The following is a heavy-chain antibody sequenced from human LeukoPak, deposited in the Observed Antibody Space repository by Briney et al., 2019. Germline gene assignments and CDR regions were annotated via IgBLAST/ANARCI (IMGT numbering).Heavy chain of an antibody. Sequence: SETLSLTCTVSGGSISNYYWNWIRQPPGKGLEWIGYIYYTGSTNYNPSLKSRVTMSVDTSKNQLSLNLKSVTPEDTAVYYCARNLIPEQLVLNFWGQGTLVTVSS. CDR1: GGSISNYY. J-gene: IGHJ4*02. CDR3: ARNLIPEQLVLNF. CDR2: IYYTGST. V-gene: IGHV4-59*01. D-gene: IGHD6-13*01.